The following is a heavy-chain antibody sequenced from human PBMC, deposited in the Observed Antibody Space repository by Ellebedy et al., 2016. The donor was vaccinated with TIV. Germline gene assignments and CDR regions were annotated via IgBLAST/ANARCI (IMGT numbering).Heavy chain of an antibody. V-gene: IGHV3-23*01. Sequence: GESLKISXAASGFTFSSYAMSWVRQAPGKGLEWVSAISGSGGSTYYADSVKGRFTISRDNSKNTLYLQMNSLRAEDTAVYYCAKDQGSSSWLGLLPYYFDYWGQGTLVTVSS. CDR1: GFTFSSYA. CDR2: ISGSGGST. CDR3: AKDQGSSSWLGLLPYYFDY. D-gene: IGHD6-13*01. J-gene: IGHJ4*02.